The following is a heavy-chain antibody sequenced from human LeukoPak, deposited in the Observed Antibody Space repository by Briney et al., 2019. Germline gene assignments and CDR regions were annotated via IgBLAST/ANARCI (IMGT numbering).Heavy chain of an antibody. CDR3: ARSYSFDY. CDR1: GFTFSSYS. V-gene: IGHV3-48*02. CDR2: IRSSSSTI. Sequence: GRSLRLSCAASGFTFSSYSMNWVRQAPGKGLEWVSYIRSSSSTIYHADSVKGRFTISRDNAKNSLYLQMNSLRDEDTAVYYCARSYSFDYWGQGTLVAVSS. D-gene: IGHD2-21*01. J-gene: IGHJ4*02.